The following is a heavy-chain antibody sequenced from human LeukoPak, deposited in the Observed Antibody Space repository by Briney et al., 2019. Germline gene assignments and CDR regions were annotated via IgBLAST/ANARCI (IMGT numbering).Heavy chain of an antibody. J-gene: IGHJ5*02. V-gene: IGHV4-59*01. CDR2: ISYSGST. Sequence: PSETLSLTCTVSGGSISSYYWSWIRQPPGKGLEWIGYISYSGSTNYNPSLKSRVTISVDTSKNQFSPKLSSVTAADTAVYYCARGGIAAEDSNWFDPWGQGTLVTVSS. CDR3: ARGGIAAEDSNWFDP. D-gene: IGHD6-13*01. CDR1: GGSISSYY.